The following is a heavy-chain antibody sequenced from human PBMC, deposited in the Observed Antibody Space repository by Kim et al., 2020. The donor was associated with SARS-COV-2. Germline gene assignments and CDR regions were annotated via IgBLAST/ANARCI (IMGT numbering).Heavy chain of an antibody. CDR2: ISASGATS. J-gene: IGHJ6*03. Sequence: GGSLRLSCAASGFAFNTYAMSWVRQAPGKGLEWVSGISASGATSYYADSVKGRFTISRDNSQDTMHLQMNSLRVEDTAIYYCAKTFRFWDSGDQRYYYHTMDVWGNGTTVTVSS. CDR3: AKTFRFWDSGDQRYYYHTMDV. D-gene: IGHD6-19*01. V-gene: IGHV3-23*01. CDR1: GFAFNTYA.